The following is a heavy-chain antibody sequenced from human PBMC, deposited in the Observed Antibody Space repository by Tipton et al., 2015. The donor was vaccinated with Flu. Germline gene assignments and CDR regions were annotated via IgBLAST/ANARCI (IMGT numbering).Heavy chain of an antibody. V-gene: IGHV3-23*01. D-gene: IGHD2-8*02. CDR1: GFTFSRYA. Sequence: GSLRLSCAASGFTFSRYAMSWVRQAPGKGLEWVASISGGGGTTFFADSVKGRFTISRDNSKDTLFMQMNGLRAEDTAVYYCVKVIPELVAGLDYWGRGTLVTVSS. CDR3: VKVIPELVAGLDY. CDR2: ISGGGGTT. J-gene: IGHJ4*02.